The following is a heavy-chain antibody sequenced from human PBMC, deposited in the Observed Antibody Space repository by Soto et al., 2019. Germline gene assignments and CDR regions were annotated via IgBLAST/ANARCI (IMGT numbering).Heavy chain of an antibody. CDR3: AAGRSGWYSYAFDI. J-gene: IGHJ3*02. V-gene: IGHV1-58*01. CDR2: IVVGSGNT. D-gene: IGHD6-19*01. CDR1: GFTFTSSG. Sequence: SVKGSCKDSGFTFTSSGVQWVRQARGQRLEWIGWIVVGSGNTNYAQKFQERVTITRDMSTSTAYMELSSLRSEDTAVYYCAAGRSGWYSYAFDIWGEGTMVTVSS.